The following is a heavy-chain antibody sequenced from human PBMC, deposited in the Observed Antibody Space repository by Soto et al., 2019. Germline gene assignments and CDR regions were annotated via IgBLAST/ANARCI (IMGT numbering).Heavy chain of an antibody. D-gene: IGHD6-13*01. CDR3: VRLVGNSWLDY. V-gene: IGHV6-1*01. Sequence: TLPRPCDIFGDSVSTGSATWNWIRQSPSRGLEWLGRTYYRSKWYYDYAVSVRSRISINPDTSKNQFSLQLNSVTPEDMAVYYCVRLVGNSWLDYWGPGTLVTVS. J-gene: IGHJ4*02. CDR2: TYYRSKWYY. CDR1: GDSVSTGSAT.